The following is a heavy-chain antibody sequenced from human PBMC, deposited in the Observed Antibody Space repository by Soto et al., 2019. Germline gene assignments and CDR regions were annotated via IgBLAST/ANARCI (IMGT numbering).Heavy chain of an antibody. D-gene: IGHD2-15*01. J-gene: IGHJ6*02. Sequence: QVQLVQSGAEVKKPGASVKVSCKASGYTFTSYYMHWVRQAPGQGLEWMGIINPSGGSTSYAQKFQGGVTMTRDTSTSRVYMELSSLRSEDTAVYYCARDVEYVMYYYYGMDVWGPGTTVTVSS. CDR2: INPSGGST. CDR3: ARDVEYVMYYYYGMDV. CDR1: GYTFTSYY. V-gene: IGHV1-46*01.